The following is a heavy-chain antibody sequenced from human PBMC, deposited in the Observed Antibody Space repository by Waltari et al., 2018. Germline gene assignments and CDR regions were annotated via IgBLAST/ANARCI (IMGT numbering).Heavy chain of an antibody. Sequence: QVQLQESGPGLVKPSETLSLTCTISGGSISSYYWSWIRQPPGKGLEWIGYIYYSGSTNYNPSRKSRVTISVDTSKNQFSLKLSSVTAADTAVYYCAAGYYYDSSGYYPFDYWGQGTLVTVSS. CDR2: IYYSGST. CDR3: AAGYYYDSSGYYPFDY. V-gene: IGHV4-59*01. J-gene: IGHJ4*02. CDR1: GGSISSYY. D-gene: IGHD3-22*01.